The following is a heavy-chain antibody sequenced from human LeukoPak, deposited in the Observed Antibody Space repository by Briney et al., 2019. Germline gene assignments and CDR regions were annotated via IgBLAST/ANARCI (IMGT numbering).Heavy chain of an antibody. J-gene: IGHJ2*01. V-gene: IGHV3-74*01. CDR3: ARRGAVAGTFDL. D-gene: IGHD6-19*01. Sequence: GGSLRLSCAASGFTFSSYWMHWVRQAPGKGLVGVSRINDDGRSTSYADSVKGRFTISRDNAKNSLYLQMNSLRDEDTALYYCARRGAVAGTFDLWGRGTLVTVSS. CDR2: INDDGRST. CDR1: GFTFSSYW.